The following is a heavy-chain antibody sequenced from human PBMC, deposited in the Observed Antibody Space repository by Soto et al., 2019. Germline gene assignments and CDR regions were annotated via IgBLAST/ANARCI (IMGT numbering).Heavy chain of an antibody. D-gene: IGHD6-13*01. CDR1: GFTFGSYW. V-gene: IGHV3-7*01. CDR3: AKDVGLAAAGPTLDY. J-gene: IGHJ4*02. CDR2: IKPDGSAT. Sequence: EVQLVESGGGLVQPGGSLRLSCAVSGFTFGSYWMNWVRLIPGKGLEWVAYIKPDGSATYYVDSVKGRFTISRDNSKNTLYLQMNSLRAEDTAVYYCAKDVGLAAAGPTLDYWGQGTLVTVSS.